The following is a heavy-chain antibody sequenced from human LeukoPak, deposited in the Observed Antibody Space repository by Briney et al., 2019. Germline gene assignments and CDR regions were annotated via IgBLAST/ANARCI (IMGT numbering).Heavy chain of an antibody. V-gene: IGHV4-59*01. J-gene: IGHJ4*02. Sequence: SETLSLTCTVSGGSISSYFWSWIRQPPGKGLEWIAYIYYSGSTNYNPSLKGRVTISVDPSRNQFSLMLSSVTAADTAVYYCARGVPTSYYYESAAYYFDYWGQGTLVTVSS. CDR3: ARGVPTSYYYESAAYYFDY. CDR2: IYYSGST. CDR1: GGSISSYF. D-gene: IGHD3-22*01.